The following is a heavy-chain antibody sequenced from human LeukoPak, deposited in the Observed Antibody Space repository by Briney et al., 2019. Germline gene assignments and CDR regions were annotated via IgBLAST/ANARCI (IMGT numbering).Heavy chain of an antibody. CDR1: RFTFSSYG. V-gene: IGHV3-30*18. CDR3: AKSQLIGSYHPPGY. CDR2: ISYDGSHE. D-gene: IGHD1-26*01. Sequence: PGGSLRLSCAASRFTFSSYGIHWVGQAPGKGLEWVALISYDGSHEYYPASVKGRFTISRDNSKNTLSLQMNSLRPEDTAVYYCAKSQLIGSYHPPGYWGQGTLVTVSS. J-gene: IGHJ4*02.